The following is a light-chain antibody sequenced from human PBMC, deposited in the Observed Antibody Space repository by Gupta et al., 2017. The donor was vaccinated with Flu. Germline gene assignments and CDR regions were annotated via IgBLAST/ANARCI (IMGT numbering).Light chain of an antibody. J-gene: IGKJ2*03. V-gene: IGKV3-20*01. CDR2: GAS. CDR1: QSVSSSY. CDR3: QQYGSSPRYS. Sequence: EIVLTQSPGPLSLSPAERATLSCRASQSVSSSYLAWYQQKPGQAPRLLIYGASSRATGIPDRFSGSGSGTDFTLTISRLEPEDFAVYYCQQYGSSPRYSFGQGTKLEIK.